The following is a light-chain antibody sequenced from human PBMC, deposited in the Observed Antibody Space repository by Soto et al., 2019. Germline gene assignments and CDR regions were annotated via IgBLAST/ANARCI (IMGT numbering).Light chain of an antibody. Sequence: DIQMTQSPSSLSASVGDRVTITCRASQSISNYLNWYQQKPGKAPTLLIYAASSLQSGLPSRFSGSGSGTDFTLTISSLQPEDFATYYCQQSYSTPLTFGGGTKVEIK. CDR2: AAS. V-gene: IGKV1-39*01. CDR1: QSISNY. J-gene: IGKJ4*01. CDR3: QQSYSTPLT.